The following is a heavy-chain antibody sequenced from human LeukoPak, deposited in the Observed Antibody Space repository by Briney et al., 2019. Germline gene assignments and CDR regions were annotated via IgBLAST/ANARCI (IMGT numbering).Heavy chain of an antibody. CDR2: IYSSGST. Sequence: SETLSLTCTVSGGSISNKYWSWIRQPPGKGLEWIGYIYSSGSTNYNPSLKSRVTMSVDTSKNQFSLKVSSVTAADTAVYYCARVFDSGSQAYFYYMDVWGKGTTVTISS. CDR1: GGSISNKY. J-gene: IGHJ6*03. D-gene: IGHD3-10*01. CDR3: ARVFDSGSQAYFYYMDV. V-gene: IGHV4-59*01.